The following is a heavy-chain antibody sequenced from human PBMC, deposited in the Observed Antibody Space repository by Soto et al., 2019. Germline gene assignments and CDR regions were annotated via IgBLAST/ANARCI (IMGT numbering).Heavy chain of an antibody. CDR3: ARHDDLYTSFDY. J-gene: IGHJ4*02. D-gene: IGHD2-2*02. Sequence: QLQLQESGPGLVKPSETVSLTCAVSGASVSSTSYYWAWIRQPPGRGLEWVGTSHSSGSSYYNPSLQSRVTLSLDTSKNQFSLRLTSVTAPDTAVYFCARHDDLYTSFDYWGQGTLLSVSS. CDR1: GASVSSTSYY. CDR2: SHSSGSS. V-gene: IGHV4-39*01.